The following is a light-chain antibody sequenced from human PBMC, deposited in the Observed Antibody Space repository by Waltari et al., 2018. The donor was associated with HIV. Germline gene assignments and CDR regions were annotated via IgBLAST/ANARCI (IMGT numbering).Light chain of an antibody. J-gene: IGLJ1*01. CDR3: ASWDDSLNGYV. Sequence: QSVLTQPPSASGTPGQTVNISCSGSSSNIGVNFVYWYQQFPATAPRLLIYKNNQRPSRVSDRFSGSKSGTSASLTIRGLRSEDEADYYCASWDDSLNGYVFGTGTKVTVL. CDR1: SSNIGVNF. CDR2: KNN. V-gene: IGLV1-47*01.